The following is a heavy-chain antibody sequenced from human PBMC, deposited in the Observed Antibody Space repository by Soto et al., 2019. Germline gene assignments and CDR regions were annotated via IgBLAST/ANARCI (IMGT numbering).Heavy chain of an antibody. CDR2: IFSNDEK. CDR3: ARLGDYYDSSGYPFDI. J-gene: IGHJ3*02. Sequence: QVTLKESGPVLVKPTETLTLTCTVSGFSLSNARMGVSWIRQPPGKALEWLAHIFSNDEKSYSTSLKSRLTISXXTXKXXVVITMTNMDPVDTATYYCARLGDYYDSSGYPFDIWGQGTMVTVSS. CDR1: GFSLSNARMG. V-gene: IGHV2-26*01. D-gene: IGHD3-22*01.